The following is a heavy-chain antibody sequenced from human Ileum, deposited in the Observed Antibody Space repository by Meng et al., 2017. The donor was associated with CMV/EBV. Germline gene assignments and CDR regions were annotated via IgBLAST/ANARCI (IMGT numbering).Heavy chain of an antibody. CDR1: GGSISSHY. V-gene: IGHV4-59*11. CDR3: ARDRGGYDILTGYYANWFDP. Sequence: SETLSLTCTVSGGSISSHYWTWIRQLPGKGLEWIGCTHYSGSTNYNPSLKSRVTISLDTSNNQFSLKQSSVTAADTAVYYCARDRGGYDILTGYYANWFDPWGQGTLVTVSS. J-gene: IGHJ5*02. D-gene: IGHD3-9*01. CDR2: THYSGST.